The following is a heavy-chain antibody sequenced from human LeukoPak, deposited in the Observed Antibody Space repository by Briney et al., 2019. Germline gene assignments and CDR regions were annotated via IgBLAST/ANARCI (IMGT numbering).Heavy chain of an antibody. Sequence: SVKVSCKASGGTFSSYAISWVRQAPGQGLEWMGGIIPIFGTANYAQKFQGRVTITADESTSTAHMELSSLRSEDTAVYYCAREHYYDSSGYYPVDYWGQGTLVTVSS. CDR2: IIPIFGTA. V-gene: IGHV1-69*13. CDR1: GGTFSSYA. CDR3: AREHYYDSSGYYPVDY. D-gene: IGHD3-22*01. J-gene: IGHJ4*02.